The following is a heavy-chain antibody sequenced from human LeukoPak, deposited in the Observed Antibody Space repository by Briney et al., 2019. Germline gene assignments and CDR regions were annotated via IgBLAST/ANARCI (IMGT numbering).Heavy chain of an antibody. J-gene: IGHJ5*02. V-gene: IGHV1-69*04. D-gene: IGHD4-11*01. CDR1: GGTFISYA. CDR3: ASHDDYSNYVEFDP. Sequence: ASVTVSFKASGGTFISYAISWVRQAPGQGLEWMGRIIPILGIANYAQKFQSRVTITADKSTSTAYMELSSLRSEDTAVYYCASHDDYSNYVEFDPWGQGTLVTVSS. CDR2: IIPILGIA.